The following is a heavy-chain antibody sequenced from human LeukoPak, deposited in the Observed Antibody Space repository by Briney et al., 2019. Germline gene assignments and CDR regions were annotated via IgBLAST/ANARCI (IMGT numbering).Heavy chain of an antibody. CDR3: ARGVHYYGSGSYYKGDYFDY. CDR1: GFTFSSYS. D-gene: IGHD3-10*01. J-gene: IGHJ4*02. V-gene: IGHV3-48*04. Sequence: GGSLRLSCAASGFTFSSYSMNWVRQAPGKGLEWVSYISSSSSTIYYADSVKGRFTISRDNAKNSLYLQMNSLRAEDTAVYYCARGVHYYGSGSYYKGDYFDYWGQGTLVTVSS. CDR2: ISSSSSTI.